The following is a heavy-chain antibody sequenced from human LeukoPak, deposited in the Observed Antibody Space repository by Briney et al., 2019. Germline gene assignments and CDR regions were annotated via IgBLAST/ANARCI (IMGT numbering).Heavy chain of an antibody. CDR2: ISNNGGYT. D-gene: IGHD1-26*01. J-gene: IGHJ4*02. CDR1: GFTFSSSA. V-gene: IGHV3-23*01. CDR3: AARAVGATSYFDY. Sequence: PGGSLRLSCAASGFTFSSSAMSWVRQAPGKGLEWVSAISNNGGYTYYADSVQGRFTISRDNAKNSLYLQMNSLRAEDTAVYYCAARAVGATSYFDYWGQGSLVTVSS.